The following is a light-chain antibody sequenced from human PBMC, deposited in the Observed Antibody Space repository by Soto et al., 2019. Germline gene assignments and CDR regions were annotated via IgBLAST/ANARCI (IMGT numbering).Light chain of an antibody. CDR1: QSVSTN. CDR3: QQSYSAPRT. CDR2: GAS. Sequence: EIVMTQSPAILSVSPGERATLSCRASQSVSTNLAWFQQKPGQTPRLLFNGASTRATGIPARFTGSGSGTDFTLTINSLQPEDFATYYCQQSYSAPRTFGQGTKVDI. V-gene: IGKV3-15*01. J-gene: IGKJ1*01.